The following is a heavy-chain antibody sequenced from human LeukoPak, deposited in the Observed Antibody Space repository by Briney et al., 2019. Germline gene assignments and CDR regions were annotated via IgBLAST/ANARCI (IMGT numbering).Heavy chain of an antibody. Sequence: PSETLSPTCTVSGGSISSSSYYWGWIRQAPGKGLEWIGSFEYGGSTYYNPSLKSRVTISVDTSKNQFSLKLSSVTAADTAVYYCARDLASCAGDCYSDGFDYWGQGALVTVSS. CDR3: ARDLASCAGDCYSDGFDY. J-gene: IGHJ4*02. V-gene: IGHV4-39*07. CDR1: GGSISSSSYY. CDR2: FEYGGST. D-gene: IGHD2-21*02.